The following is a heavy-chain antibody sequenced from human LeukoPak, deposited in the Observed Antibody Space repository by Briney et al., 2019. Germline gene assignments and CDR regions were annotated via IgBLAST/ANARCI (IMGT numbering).Heavy chain of an antibody. J-gene: IGHJ5*02. CDR3: ARDLLPRGFDP. CDR2: ISYDGSNK. Sequence: GGSLRLSCAASGFTVSSNYMSWVRQAPGKGLEWVAVISYDGSNKYYADSVKGRFTISRDNSKNTLYLQMNSLRAEDTAVYYCARDLLPRGFDPWGQGTLVTVSS. V-gene: IGHV3-30-3*01. CDR1: GFTVSSNY.